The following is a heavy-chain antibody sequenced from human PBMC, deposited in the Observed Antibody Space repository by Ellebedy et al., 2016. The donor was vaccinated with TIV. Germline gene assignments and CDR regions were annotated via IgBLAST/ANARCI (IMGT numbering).Heavy chain of an antibody. Sequence: GESLKISCAASGFDFSDYAMSWVRQAPGKGLEWVSSITGNGHSTYYADSVKGRFTISRDNTKNTLYLQMNSLRAEDTALYYCAKESISNWFDPWGQGTLVTVSS. V-gene: IGHV3-23*01. CDR2: ITGNGHST. CDR1: GFDFSDYA. CDR3: AKESISNWFDP. D-gene: IGHD5-24*01. J-gene: IGHJ5*02.